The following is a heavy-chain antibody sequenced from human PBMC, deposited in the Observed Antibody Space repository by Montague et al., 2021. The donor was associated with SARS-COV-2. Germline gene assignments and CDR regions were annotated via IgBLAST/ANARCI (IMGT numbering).Heavy chain of an antibody. J-gene: IGHJ4*02. CDR2: IYEGDTT. Sequence: SETLSLTCTVSGGSIRSTTFYWGWIRQSPGKGLEWIGNIYEGDTTYYNPSLKSRVAISLYTPNNQFSLKITSLIVADTAIYYCVTPGKTAVAGQFDYWGPGILVTVSS. CDR1: GGSIRSTTFY. V-gene: IGHV4-39*07. D-gene: IGHD6-19*01. CDR3: VTPGKTAVAGQFDY.